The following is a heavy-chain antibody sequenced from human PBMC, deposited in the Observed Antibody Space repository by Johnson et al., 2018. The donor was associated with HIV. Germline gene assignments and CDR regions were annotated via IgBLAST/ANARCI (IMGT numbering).Heavy chain of an antibody. V-gene: IGHV3-20*04. CDR3: AREGPRITIFGVVTPSAFDI. CDR2: INWNGGST. CDR1: GFTFDDYG. Sequence: VQLVESGGVVVQPGGSLRLSCAASGFTFDDYGMSWVRQAPGKGLEWVSGINWNGGSTGYADSVKGRFTISRDNAKKSLFLQMNSLRVEDTAFYYCAREGPRITIFGVVTPSAFDIWGQGTMVTVSS. J-gene: IGHJ3*02. D-gene: IGHD3-3*01.